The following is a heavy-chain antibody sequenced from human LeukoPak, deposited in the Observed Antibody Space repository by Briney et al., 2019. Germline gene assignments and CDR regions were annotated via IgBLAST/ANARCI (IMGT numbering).Heavy chain of an antibody. J-gene: IGHJ4*02. CDR1: GFTFSSYW. V-gene: IGHV3-7*03. D-gene: IGHD6-19*01. Sequence: GGSLRLSCAASGFTFSSYWMNWVRQAPGKGLEWVAAINQDGSQKYYVDSVKGRFTISRDNAKNSLYLQMNSLRAEDTAVYYCARYFTAVAETLRLDYWGQGTLVTVSS. CDR2: INQDGSQK. CDR3: ARYFTAVAETLRLDY.